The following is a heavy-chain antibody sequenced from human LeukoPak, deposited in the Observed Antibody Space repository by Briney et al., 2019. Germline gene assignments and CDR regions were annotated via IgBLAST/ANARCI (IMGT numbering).Heavy chain of an antibody. J-gene: IGHJ4*02. V-gene: IGHV4-34*01. Sequence: SETLSLTCAVYGGSFSGYYWSWIRQPPGKGLEWIGEINHSGSTNYNPSLKSRVTISVDTSKNQFSLKLSSVTAADTAVYYCARHYPHDYGDYEAGYYFDYWGQGTLVTVSS. D-gene: IGHD4-17*01. CDR2: INHSGST. CDR1: GGSFSGYY. CDR3: ARHYPHDYGDYEAGYYFDY.